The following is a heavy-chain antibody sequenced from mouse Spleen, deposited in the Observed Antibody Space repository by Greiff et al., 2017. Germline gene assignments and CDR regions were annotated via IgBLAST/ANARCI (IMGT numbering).Heavy chain of an antibody. D-gene: IGHD2-4*01. V-gene: IGHV1-54*01. CDR2: INPGSGGT. CDR3: ARSGDYEGFAY. CDR1: GYAFTNYL. J-gene: IGHJ3*01. Sequence: VQLQESGAELVRPGTSVKVSCKASGYAFTNYLIEWVKQRPGQGLEWIGVINPGSGGTNYNEKFKGKATLTADKSSSTAYMQLSSLTSDDSAVYFCARSGDYEGFAYWGQGTLVTVSA.